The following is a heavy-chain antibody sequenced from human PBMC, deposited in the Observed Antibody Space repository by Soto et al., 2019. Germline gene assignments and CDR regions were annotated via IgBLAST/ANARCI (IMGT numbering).Heavy chain of an antibody. CDR2: ISGSGYSD. D-gene: IGHD3-3*01. CDR1: GFTFNDYA. CDR3: AKESRFGVVIESYFDF. Sequence: GGSLRLSCAASGFTFNDYAMSWVRQAPGKGLEWVSAISGSGYSDYYADSLKGRFTISRDNSKNTLSLQMNSLRAEDTAVYYCAKESRFGVVIESYFDFWGQGTLVTVSS. J-gene: IGHJ4*02. V-gene: IGHV3-23*01.